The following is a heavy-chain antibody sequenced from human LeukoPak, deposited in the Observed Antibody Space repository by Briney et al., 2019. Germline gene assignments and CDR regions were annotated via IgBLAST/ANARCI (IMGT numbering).Heavy chain of an antibody. CDR3: ARAGTPYDYGGPRDAFDI. V-gene: IGHV1-18*01. J-gene: IGHJ3*02. CDR2: ISAYNGNT. CDR1: VYTFTIYG. Sequence: GASVTVSCKASVYTFTIYGISWVRQAPGQGLEGMGWISAYNGNTNYAQKLQGRVTMTTDTSTSTAYMELRSLRSDDTAVYYCARAGTPYDYGGPRDAFDIWGQGTMVTVSS. D-gene: IGHD4-23*01.